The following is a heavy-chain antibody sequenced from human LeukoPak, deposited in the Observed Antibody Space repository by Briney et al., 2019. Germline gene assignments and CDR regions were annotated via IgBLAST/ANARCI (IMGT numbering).Heavy chain of an antibody. Sequence: GGSLRLSCAASGFTVSSNYMSWVRQAPGKGLEWVSVIYSGGSTYYADSVKGRFTISRHNSRNTLFLQMNSLRAEDTAVYYCAKDPHFDILTGPRFDYWGQGTLVTVSS. D-gene: IGHD3-9*01. J-gene: IGHJ4*02. V-gene: IGHV3-53*01. CDR1: GFTVSSNY. CDR3: AKDPHFDILTGPRFDY. CDR2: IYSGGST.